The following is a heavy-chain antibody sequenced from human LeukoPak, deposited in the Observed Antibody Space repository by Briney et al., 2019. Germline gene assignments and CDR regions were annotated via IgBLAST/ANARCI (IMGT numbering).Heavy chain of an antibody. D-gene: IGHD3-10*01. J-gene: IGHJ4*02. CDR1: GFTFSGFS. CDR2: IKQDGSER. Sequence: GVSLRLSCAASGFTFSGFSMSWVRQSPTKGLEWVANIKQDGSERYYVDSVKGRFTISRDNAKNSLSLQMNNLRVEDTAVYYCARAGSHWHYVYWGQGTVVTV. CDR3: ARAGSHWHYVY. V-gene: IGHV3-7*01.